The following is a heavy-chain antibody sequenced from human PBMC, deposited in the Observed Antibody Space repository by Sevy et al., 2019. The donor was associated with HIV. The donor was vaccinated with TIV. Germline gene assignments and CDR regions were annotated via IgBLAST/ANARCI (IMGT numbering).Heavy chain of an antibody. D-gene: IGHD4-17*01. CDR1: GYTFTSYG. Sequence: ASVKVSCKASGYTFTSYGITWVRQAPGQGLEWMGWINTYNGNTDYVQRLQGRVTMTTDTSTSTAYMEVRSLRSDDTAVYYCARGGHDYGDYGFDNWGQGTLVTVSS. CDR3: ARGGHDYGDYGFDN. J-gene: IGHJ4*02. CDR2: INTYNGNT. V-gene: IGHV1-18*01.